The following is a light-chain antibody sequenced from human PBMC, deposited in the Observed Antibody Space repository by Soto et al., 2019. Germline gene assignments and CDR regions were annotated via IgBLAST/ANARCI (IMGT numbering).Light chain of an antibody. CDR2: DAS. CDR1: QDISTW. CDR3: QHYGGLWT. Sequence: DIQMTRSPSTLSACVRYRVTITCLASQDISTWLAWYQQKPGKAPNLLIYDASTLESGVPLRFSGSGSGTEFTLTISSLQPEDFATYYCQHYGGLWTFGLGTKVDIK. V-gene: IGKV1-5*01. J-gene: IGKJ1*01.